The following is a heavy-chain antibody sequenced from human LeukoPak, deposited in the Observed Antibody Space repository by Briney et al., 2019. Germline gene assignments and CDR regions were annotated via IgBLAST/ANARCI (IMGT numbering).Heavy chain of an antibody. V-gene: IGHV4-59*01. D-gene: IGHD1-26*01. CDR2: IYYGGNT. Sequence: PSETLSLTCTVSGGSINNYYWSWIRQPPGKGLEWIGYIYYGGNTNYNPSLKSRVTISVDTSKNQFFLKLNSVTAADTAVYYCARDEGGLDYWGQGTLVTVSS. CDR1: GGSINNYY. J-gene: IGHJ4*02. CDR3: ARDEGGLDY.